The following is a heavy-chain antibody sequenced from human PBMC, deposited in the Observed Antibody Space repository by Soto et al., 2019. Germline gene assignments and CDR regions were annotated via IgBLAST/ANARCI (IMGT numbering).Heavy chain of an antibody. Sequence: QVQLVQSGAEVKKPGASVKVSCKASGYTFTSFVISWVRQAPGQGLEWMGWISASNGDTNSAQKFQDRLTMATDTSTNTAYMEWRSLRSDDTAVYYCARADFGVVPAATYIDHWGQGTRVSVSS. CDR3: ARADFGVVPAATYIDH. J-gene: IGHJ4*02. V-gene: IGHV1-18*01. D-gene: IGHD6-25*01. CDR1: GYTFTSFV. CDR2: ISASNGDT.